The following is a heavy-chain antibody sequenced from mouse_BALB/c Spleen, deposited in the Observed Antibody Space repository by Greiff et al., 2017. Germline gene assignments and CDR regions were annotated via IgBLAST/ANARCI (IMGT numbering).Heavy chain of an antibody. Sequence: EVMLVESGGGLVKLGGSLKLSCAASGFTFSSYYMSWVRQTPEKRLELVAAINSNGGSTYYPDTVKGRFTISRDNAKNTLYLQMSSLKSEDTALYYCARRGYSYYFDYWGQGTTLTVSS. CDR1: GFTFSSYY. CDR2: INSNGGST. CDR3: ARRGYSYYFDY. V-gene: IGHV5-6-2*01. J-gene: IGHJ2*01.